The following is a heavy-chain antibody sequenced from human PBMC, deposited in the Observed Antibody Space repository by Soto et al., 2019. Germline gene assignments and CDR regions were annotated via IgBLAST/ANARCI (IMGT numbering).Heavy chain of an antibody. J-gene: IGHJ6*02. Sequence: SETLSLTCTVFGGSFSSSSHYWGWIRQPPGKGLEWPGTMFYFGSTYYNTSLESRVTISVDPSKNQFSLKLSSVTAADTAVYYCARHHFYCTGGSCYLQAYHYYGLDVWGQGTTVTVSS. CDR1: GGSFSSSSHY. D-gene: IGHD2-15*01. V-gene: IGHV4-39*01. CDR2: MFYFGST. CDR3: ARHHFYCTGGSCYLQAYHYYGLDV.